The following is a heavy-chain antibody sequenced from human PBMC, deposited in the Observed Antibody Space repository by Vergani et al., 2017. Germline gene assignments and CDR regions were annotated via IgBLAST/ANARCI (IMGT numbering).Heavy chain of an antibody. D-gene: IGHD6-13*01. CDR2: ISSSSSTI. V-gene: IGHV3-48*01. J-gene: IGHJ4*02. CDR1: GFTFSSYS. Sequence: VQLVASGGGLVRPGGSLRLSCAASGFTFSSYSMNWVRQAPGKGLEWVSYISSSSSTIYYADSVKGRFTISRDNAKNSLYLQMNSLRAEDTAVYYCAKEREYSSSCLDYWGQGTLVTVSS. CDR3: AKEREYSSSCLDY.